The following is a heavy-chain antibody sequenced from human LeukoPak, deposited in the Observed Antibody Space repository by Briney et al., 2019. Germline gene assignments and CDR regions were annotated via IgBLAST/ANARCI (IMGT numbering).Heavy chain of an antibody. CDR1: GFTFNKYG. V-gene: IGHV3-30*02. J-gene: IGHJ1*01. CDR2: IRYDGDNK. Sequence: GGSLRLSCAASGFTFNKYGMHWVRQAPGKGLEWVAFIRYDGDNKYYTDSVKGRFTISRDNAKNTVYLQMNSLRAEDTAVYYCAKDQGGYCSSFSCYSGDYGYFQHWGQGTLVTVSS. CDR3: AKDQGGYCSSFSCYSGDYGYFQH. D-gene: IGHD2-2*03.